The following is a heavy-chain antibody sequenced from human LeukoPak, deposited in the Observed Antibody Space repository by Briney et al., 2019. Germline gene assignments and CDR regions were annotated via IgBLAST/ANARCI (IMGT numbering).Heavy chain of an antibody. CDR2: ISYDGSNK. V-gene: IGHV3-30-3*01. CDR1: GFTFSSYA. D-gene: IGHD3-22*01. CDR3: ARDSWGDYYDSSGYLYFQH. J-gene: IGHJ1*01. Sequence: GGSLRLSCAASGFTFSSYAMHWVRQAPGKGLEWVAVISYDGSNKYYADSVKGRFTISRDNSKNTLYLQMNSLRAGDTAVYYCARDSWGDYYDSSGYLYFQHWGQGTLVTVSS.